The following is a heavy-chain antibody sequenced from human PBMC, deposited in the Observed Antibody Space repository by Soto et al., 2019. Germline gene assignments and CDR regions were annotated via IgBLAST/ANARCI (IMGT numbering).Heavy chain of an antibody. D-gene: IGHD3-10*01. CDR2: ISGSGGST. J-gene: IGHJ4*02. CDR1: GITFSSYA. V-gene: IGHV3-23*01. Sequence: GGSLRLSCAASGITFSSYAMSWVRQAPGKGLEWVSAISGSGGSTYYADSGKGRFTISRDNSKNTLYLQMNSLRAEDTAVYYCAKIVGSGSYRVYWGQGTLVTVSS. CDR3: AKIVGSGSYRVY.